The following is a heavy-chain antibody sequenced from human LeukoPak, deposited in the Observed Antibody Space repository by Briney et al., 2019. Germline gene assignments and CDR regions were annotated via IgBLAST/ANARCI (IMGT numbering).Heavy chain of an antibody. CDR1: GSTFSSYA. V-gene: IGHV3-23*01. CDR3: AKGGSEWLLYPYYYGMDV. Sequence: GGSLRLSCAASGSTFSSYAMSWVRQAPGKGLEWVSAISGSGGSTYYADSVKGRFTISRDNSKNTLYLQMNSLRAEDTAVYYCAKGGSEWLLYPYYYGMDVWGQGTTVTVSS. D-gene: IGHD3-3*01. CDR2: ISGSGGST. J-gene: IGHJ6*02.